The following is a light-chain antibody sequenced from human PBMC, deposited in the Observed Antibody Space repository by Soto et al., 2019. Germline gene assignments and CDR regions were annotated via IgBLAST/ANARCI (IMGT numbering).Light chain of an antibody. Sequence: EIWLTQYPGTLSLSPGERATLSCWASQSVSGNFLAWYQEKPGQAPRLLIYGASSRATGIPDRFRGSGSGTDFTLTISRLEPEDFAVYYCRQYGRSLGFAFGGGTKVDIK. J-gene: IGKJ4*01. CDR2: GAS. V-gene: IGKV3-20*01. CDR3: RQYGRSLGFA. CDR1: QSVSGNF.